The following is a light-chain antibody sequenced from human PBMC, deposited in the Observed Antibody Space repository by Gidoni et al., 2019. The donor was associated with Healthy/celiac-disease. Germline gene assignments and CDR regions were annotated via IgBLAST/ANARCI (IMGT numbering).Light chain of an antibody. Sequence: DIVMTPSPDSLAVSLGERATINCTSSKSVLYSSNNKNYLAWYQQKPGQPPKLLIYWASTRESGVPDRFSGSGSGTDFTLTISSLQAEDVAVYYCQQYYSTPYTFGQGTKLEIK. J-gene: IGKJ2*01. CDR2: WAS. CDR3: QQYYSTPYT. CDR1: KSVLYSSNNKNY. V-gene: IGKV4-1*01.